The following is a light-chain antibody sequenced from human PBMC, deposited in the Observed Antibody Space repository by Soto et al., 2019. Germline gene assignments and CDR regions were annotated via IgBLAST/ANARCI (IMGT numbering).Light chain of an antibody. CDR1: QDISNY. CDR3: QQYDNLYT. CDR2: DAS. Sequence: DIQMTQSPSSLSASVGDRVTITCQASQDISNYLNWYQQKPGKAPKLLIYDASNVETGVPSRFSGSVSGTDFTFTISSLQPEDIATYYCQQYDNLYTFGQVTKLEIK. J-gene: IGKJ2*01. V-gene: IGKV1-33*01.